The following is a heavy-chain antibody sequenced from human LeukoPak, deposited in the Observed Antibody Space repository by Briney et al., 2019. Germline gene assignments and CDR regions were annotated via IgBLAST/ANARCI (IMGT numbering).Heavy chain of an antibody. D-gene: IGHD1-26*01. CDR3: ARGSGSYFDDAFDI. CDR2: IIPIFGTA. Sequence: SVKVSCKASGGTFSSYAISWVRQAPGQGPEWMGGIIPIFGTANYAQKFQGRVTITTDESTSTAYMELSSLRSEDTAVYYCARGSGSYFDDAFDIWGQGTMVTVSS. J-gene: IGHJ3*02. V-gene: IGHV1-69*05. CDR1: GGTFSSYA.